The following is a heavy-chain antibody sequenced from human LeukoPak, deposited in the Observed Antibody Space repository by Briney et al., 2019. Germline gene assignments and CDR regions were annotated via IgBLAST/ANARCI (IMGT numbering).Heavy chain of an antibody. D-gene: IGHD4-17*01. CDR1: GYTFTSYD. CDR2: MNPNSGNT. Sequence: ASVKVSCKASGYTFTSYDINWVRQATGQGLEWMGWMNPNSGNTGYAQKFQGRVTITRNTSISTAYMELSSLRSEDTAVYYCARGGDGVYYYYYMDVWGKGTTVTVSS. V-gene: IGHV1-8*03. CDR3: ARGGDGVYYYYYMDV. J-gene: IGHJ6*03.